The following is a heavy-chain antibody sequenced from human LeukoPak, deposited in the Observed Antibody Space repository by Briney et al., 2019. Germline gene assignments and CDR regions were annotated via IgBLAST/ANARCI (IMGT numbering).Heavy chain of an antibody. CDR2: ISGDGGST. Sequence: GGSLRLSCAASGFTFDDYAMHWVRQAPGKGLEWVSLISGDGGSTYYADSVKGRFTISRDNSKNSLYLQMNSLRTEDTALYYCAKTRIAAAEVAWFDPWGQGTLVTVSS. D-gene: IGHD6-13*01. CDR3: AKTRIAAAEVAWFDP. V-gene: IGHV3-43*02. J-gene: IGHJ5*02. CDR1: GFTFDDYA.